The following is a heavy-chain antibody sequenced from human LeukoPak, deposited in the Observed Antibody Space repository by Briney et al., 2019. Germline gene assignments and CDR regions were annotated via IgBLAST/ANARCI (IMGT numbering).Heavy chain of an antibody. CDR1: GFTFSSYA. CDR2: ISSNGGST. V-gene: IGHV3-64*04. D-gene: IGHD3-22*01. CDR3: ARARYYYDSSGYYFDY. Sequence: GGSLRLSCSASGFTFSSYAMHWVRQAPGKGLEYVSAISSNGGSTYYADSVKGRFTISRDNSKNTLYLQMNSLRAEDTAVYYCARARYYYDSSGYYFDYWGQGTLVTVSS. J-gene: IGHJ4*02.